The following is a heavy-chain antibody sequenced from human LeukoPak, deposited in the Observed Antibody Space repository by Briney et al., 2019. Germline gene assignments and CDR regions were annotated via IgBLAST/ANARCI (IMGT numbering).Heavy chain of an antibody. CDR3: ARGRGYYYNMDV. D-gene: IGHD3-10*01. J-gene: IGHJ6*03. CDR1: GFTFSSHA. CDR2: ISSSGGRT. V-gene: IGHV3-23*01. Sequence: PGGSLRLSCAASGFTFSSHAMNWVRQGPGKGLEWVSAISSSGGRTYYADSVEGRFTISRNRSKSTLNLQMKSLRVEDTAVYFCARGRGYYYNMDVWGKGTTVTVSS.